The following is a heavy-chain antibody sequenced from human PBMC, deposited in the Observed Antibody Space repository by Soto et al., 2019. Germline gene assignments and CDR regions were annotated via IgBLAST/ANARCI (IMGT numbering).Heavy chain of an antibody. V-gene: IGHV2-5*02. CDR1: GFSLSTSGVG. CDR3: AHSPMGGYRGAFDI. D-gene: IGHD3-16*02. Sequence: SGPTLVNPTQTLTLTCTFSGFSLSTSGVGVGWIRQPPGKALEGLAIIYWDDDKRSSPSLKSRLTITKDTSKNQVVLTMTNMDPVDSATYYCAHSPMGGYRGAFDIWGQGTMVTVSS. J-gene: IGHJ3*02. CDR2: IYWDDDK.